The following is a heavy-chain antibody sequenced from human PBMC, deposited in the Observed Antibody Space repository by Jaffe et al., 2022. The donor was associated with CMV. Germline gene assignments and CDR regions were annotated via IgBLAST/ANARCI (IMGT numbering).Heavy chain of an antibody. J-gene: IGHJ6*02. V-gene: IGHV3-53*01. CDR2: IYTGGRT. D-gene: IGHD1-26*01. CDR1: GFSVSSNY. Sequence: EVQLVESGGGLIQPGGSLRLSCAVSGFSVSSNYMTWVRQAPGRGLEWVSAIYTGGRTYYAASVKGRFTMSRDTSKNTVSLEMNNLGGDDSAIYYCARDEIGLNVGPRRGGMDVWGQGTTVTVSS. CDR3: ARDEIGLNVGPRRGGMDV.